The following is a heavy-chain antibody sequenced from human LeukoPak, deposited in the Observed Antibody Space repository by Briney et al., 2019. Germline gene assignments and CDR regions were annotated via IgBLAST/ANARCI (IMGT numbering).Heavy chain of an antibody. J-gene: IGHJ3*02. CDR2: ISRSSSYI. Sequence: PGGSLRLSCAASGFTFSSYSMNWVRQAPGKGLEWVSSISRSSSYIYNAYSVKGRFTINREKARNSVYLQMNSLRAEDTAVYYCARVVCTIGVCYDPNLDAFDIWGQGTRVTVSS. CDR3: ARVVCTIGVCYDPNLDAFDI. D-gene: IGHD2-8*01. CDR1: GFTFSSYS. V-gene: IGHV3-21*01.